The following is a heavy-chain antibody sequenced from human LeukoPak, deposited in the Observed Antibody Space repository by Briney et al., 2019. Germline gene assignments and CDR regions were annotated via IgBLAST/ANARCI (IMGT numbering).Heavy chain of an antibody. CDR2: IYYSGST. CDR3: ARDVAVAGTYYYYGMDV. Sequence: PSETLSLTCTVSGGSISSGDYYWSWIRQPPGKGLERIGYIYYSGSTYYNPSLKSRVTISVDTSKNQFSLKLSSVTAADTAVYYCARDVAVAGTYYYYGMDVWGKGTTVTVSS. J-gene: IGHJ6*04. D-gene: IGHD6-19*01. CDR1: GGSISSGDYY. V-gene: IGHV4-30-4*01.